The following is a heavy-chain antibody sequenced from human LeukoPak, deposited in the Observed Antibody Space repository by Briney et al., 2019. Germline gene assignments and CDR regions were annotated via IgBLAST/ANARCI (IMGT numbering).Heavy chain of an antibody. CDR1: GFTFSSYW. J-gene: IGHJ4*02. CDR3: ATDSGIRTVDY. D-gene: IGHD3-10*01. CDR2: ILVDGCEE. Sequence: GGSLRLSCAASGFTFSSYWMNWVRQTPERGLEWVAKILVDGCEEYYVDSVKGRFTLSRDTAKNSLYPQMNRLRAEDTAVYYCATDSGIRTVDYWGQGTLAIVSS. V-gene: IGHV3-7*01.